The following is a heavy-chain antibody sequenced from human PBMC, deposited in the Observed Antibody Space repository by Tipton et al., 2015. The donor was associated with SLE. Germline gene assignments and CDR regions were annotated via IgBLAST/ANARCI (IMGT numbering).Heavy chain of an antibody. CDR3: ARLPGETYGDY. CDR1: GYSFTSFW. V-gene: IGHV5-51*01. J-gene: IGHJ4*02. Sequence: VQLVQSGAEVKKPGESLKISCTVSGYSFTSFWIGWVRQMPGKGLEWMAIIYPGDSHTKYSPSFQGQVAISADRSISTAYLQWDSLKASDTAMYYCARLPGETYGDYWGQGTLVTVSS. D-gene: IGHD4-17*01. CDR2: IYPGDSHT.